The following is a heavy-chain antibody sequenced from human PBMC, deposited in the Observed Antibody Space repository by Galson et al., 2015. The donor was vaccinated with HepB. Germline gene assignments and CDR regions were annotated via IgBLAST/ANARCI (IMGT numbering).Heavy chain of an antibody. V-gene: IGHV3-7*03. CDR1: GFTSSSYW. CDR3: ARDSGL. J-gene: IGHJ4*02. Sequence: SLRLSCAASGFTSSSYWMSWVRQAPGKGLEWVANIKQDGSEKYYVDSVKGRFTISRDNAKNSLYLQMNSLRAEDTAVYYCARDSGLWGQGTLVTVSS. CDR2: IKQDGSEK.